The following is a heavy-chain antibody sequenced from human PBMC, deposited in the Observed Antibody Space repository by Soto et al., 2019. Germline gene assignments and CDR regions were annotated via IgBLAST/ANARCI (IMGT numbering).Heavy chain of an antibody. D-gene: IGHD6-13*01. CDR3: AKTYSSSYYFDY. J-gene: IGHJ4*02. V-gene: IGHV3-23*01. Sequence: GGSLRLSCAASGFTFSSYAMSWVRQAPGKGLEWVSAISGSGGSTYYADSVKGRFTISRDNTKNTLYLQMNSLRAEDTAVYYCAKTYSSSYYFDYWGQGTLVTVSS. CDR2: ISGSGGST. CDR1: GFTFSSYA.